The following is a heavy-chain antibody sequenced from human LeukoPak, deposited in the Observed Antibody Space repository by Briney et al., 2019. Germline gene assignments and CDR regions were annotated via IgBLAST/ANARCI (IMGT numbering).Heavy chain of an antibody. CDR2: ISGSGGST. V-gene: IGHV3-23*01. D-gene: IGHD3-10*01. Sequence: GGSLRLSCAASGFTFSSYAMSWVRQAPGKGLEWVSAISGSGGSTYYADSVKGRFTISRDNSKNTLYLQMNSLRAEDTAVYYCAKSVLSIDYYGSGSYYNPYYYYYGMDVWGQGTTVTVSS. CDR1: GFTFSSYA. J-gene: IGHJ6*02. CDR3: AKSVLSIDYYGSGSYYNPYYYYYGMDV.